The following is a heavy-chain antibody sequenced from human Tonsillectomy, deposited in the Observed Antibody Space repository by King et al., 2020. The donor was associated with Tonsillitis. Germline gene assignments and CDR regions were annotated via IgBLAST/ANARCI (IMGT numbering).Heavy chain of an antibody. Sequence: QLQESGPGLVKPSETLSLTCTVSGYSISSGYYWGWIRQPPGKGLEWIGSIYHSGSTYYNPSLKSRVTISVDTSKNQFSLKLSSVTAADTAVYYCARATGTAIENWFDPWGQGTLVIVSS. J-gene: IGHJ5*02. CDR3: ARATGTAIENWFDP. CDR2: IYHSGST. V-gene: IGHV4-38-2*02. CDR1: GYSISSGYY. D-gene: IGHD1-1*01.